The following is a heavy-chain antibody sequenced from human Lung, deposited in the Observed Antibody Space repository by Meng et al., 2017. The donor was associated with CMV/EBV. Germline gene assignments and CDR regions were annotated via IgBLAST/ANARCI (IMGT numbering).Heavy chain of an antibody. CDR3: ARAAARPSDWFDP. V-gene: IGHV2-5*02. CDR1: GWSLSTSGVG. D-gene: IGHD6-6*01. CDR2: IYGDDEK. J-gene: IGHJ5*02. Sequence: QSPLEESGPTQVKPPTSPTLAATVSGWSLSTSGVGVGRIRQPPGKALKCLAIIYGDDEKRYSPSLESMLTVTKHTSKNQVVLTMTNMVPVDTATYYCARAAARPSDWFDPWGQGTLVTVSS.